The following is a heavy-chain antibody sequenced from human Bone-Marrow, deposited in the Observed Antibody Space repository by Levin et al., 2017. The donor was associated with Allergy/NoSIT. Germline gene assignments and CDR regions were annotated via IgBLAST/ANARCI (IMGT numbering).Heavy chain of an antibody. CDR1: GFIFSEHA. CDR3: ARALGYSTAYGVDV. V-gene: IGHV3-30*11. J-gene: IGHJ6*02. D-gene: IGHD5-18*01. Sequence: GGSLRLSCAASGFIFSEHAMHWVRRAPGKGLEWVTGILFDGSGKYYADSVKGRFTISRDNSKNTLYLEINSLRVEDTAVYYCARALGYSTAYGVDVWGQGTTVTVSS. CDR2: ILFDGSGK.